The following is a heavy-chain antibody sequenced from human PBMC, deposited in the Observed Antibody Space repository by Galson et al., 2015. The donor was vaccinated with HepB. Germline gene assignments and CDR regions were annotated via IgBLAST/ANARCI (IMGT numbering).Heavy chain of an antibody. J-gene: IGHJ6*02. Sequence: SVKVSCKASGYTFTSYAMHWVRQAPGQRLEWMGWINAGNGNTKYPQKFQGRVTITRDTSASTAYMELSSLRSEDTAVYYCARDGIAAAGTGTYYYYGMDVWGQGTTVTVSS. D-gene: IGHD6-13*01. CDR1: GYTFTSYA. CDR2: INAGNGNT. V-gene: IGHV1-3*01. CDR3: ARDGIAAAGTGTYYYYGMDV.